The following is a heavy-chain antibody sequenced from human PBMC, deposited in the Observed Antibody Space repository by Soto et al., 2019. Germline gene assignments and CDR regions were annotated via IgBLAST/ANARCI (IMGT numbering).Heavy chain of an antibody. Sequence: GGSLRLSCAASGFTFSSYWMSWVRQAPGKGLEWVANIKQDGSEKYYVDSVKGRFTISRDNAKNSLYLQMNSLRAEDTAVYYCARDVGVYCSGGSCYPLPPGSNWFDPWGQGTLVTVSS. CDR3: ARDVGVYCSGGSCYPLPPGSNWFDP. D-gene: IGHD2-15*01. CDR1: GFTFSSYW. V-gene: IGHV3-7*01. J-gene: IGHJ5*02. CDR2: IKQDGSEK.